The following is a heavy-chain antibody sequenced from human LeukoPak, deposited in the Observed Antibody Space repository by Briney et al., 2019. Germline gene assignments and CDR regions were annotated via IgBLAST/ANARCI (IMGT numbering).Heavy chain of an antibody. D-gene: IGHD3-3*01. Sequence: ASVKVSCKASGGTFSSYAISWVRQAPGQGLEWMGGIIPSFGTANYAQKFQGRVTITADESTSTAYMELSSLRSEDTAVYYCARSLGFLEWLEDYWGQGTLVTVSS. V-gene: IGHV1-69*13. CDR2: IIPSFGTA. J-gene: IGHJ4*02. CDR1: GGTFSSYA. CDR3: ARSLGFLEWLEDY.